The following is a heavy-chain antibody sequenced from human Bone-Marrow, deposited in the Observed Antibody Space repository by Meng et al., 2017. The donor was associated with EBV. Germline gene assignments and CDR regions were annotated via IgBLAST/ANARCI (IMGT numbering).Heavy chain of an antibody. CDR1: GGSFSGYY. Sequence: QLTHWGACLLEPSATLSLTCAVYGGSFSGYYWTWIRQPPGKGLEWIGEINHTGNTNCIPSLKSRVTISVDRSKNQFSLKMKSVTAADTAVYYCARGLVGATTGLIDYWGQRALVTVSS. V-gene: IGHV4-34*01. CDR3: ARGLVGATTGLIDY. D-gene: IGHD1-26*01. CDR2: INHTGNT. J-gene: IGHJ4*02.